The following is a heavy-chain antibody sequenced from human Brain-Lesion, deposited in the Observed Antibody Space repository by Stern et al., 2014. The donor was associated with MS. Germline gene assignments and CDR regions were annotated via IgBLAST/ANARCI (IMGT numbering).Heavy chain of an antibody. D-gene: IGHD2-2*01. V-gene: IGHV4-61*02. CDR1: GGSISSGGYY. CDR3: ARGRVVPGFQYYATDV. J-gene: IGHJ6*02. CDR2: IFNSGRT. Sequence: QLQLQESGPGLVKPSQTLSLSCTVSGGSISSGGYYWSWIRQPAGKGLEWIGRIFNSGRTRYNPSLKSRVPLSIDTSTNQFSPRLNSMTAADTAVYYCARGRVVPGFQYYATDVWGQGTTGIVSS.